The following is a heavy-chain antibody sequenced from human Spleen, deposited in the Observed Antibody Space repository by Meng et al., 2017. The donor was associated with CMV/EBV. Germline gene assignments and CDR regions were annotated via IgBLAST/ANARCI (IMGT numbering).Heavy chain of an antibody. D-gene: IGHD3-3*01. CDR3: ARRHVTIFGVVNYYFDN. CDR1: DESFSGFY. CDR2: ISHSGST. Sequence: SETLSLTCEVYDESFSGFYWTWIRQPPGKGLAWIGEISHSGSTNYNPSLKSRVTISGDTSKNHFSLRLSSVTAADTAVYYCARRHVTIFGVVNYYFDNWGQGTLVTVSS. V-gene: IGHV4-34*01. J-gene: IGHJ4*02.